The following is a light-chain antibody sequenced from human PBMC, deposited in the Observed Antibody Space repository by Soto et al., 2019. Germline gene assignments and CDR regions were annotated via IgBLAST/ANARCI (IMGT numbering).Light chain of an antibody. V-gene: IGKV4-1*01. Sequence: DIVMTQSPDSLAVSLGERATINCKSSQSVLSSSNNKNYLAWYQKKPGQPPKLLIYWASMRELGVPDRFSGSGSGTECTLTISSLQSEDVAVYYCQQCYATPYTFGQGTKLEIK. CDR2: WAS. J-gene: IGKJ2*01. CDR3: QQCYATPYT. CDR1: QSVLSSSNNKNY.